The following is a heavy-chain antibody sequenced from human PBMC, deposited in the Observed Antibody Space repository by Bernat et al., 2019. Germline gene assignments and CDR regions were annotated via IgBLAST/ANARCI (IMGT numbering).Heavy chain of an antibody. CDR3: AKDQWEPGSGYYPAWHHFDY. V-gene: IGHV3-30*18. CDR2: ISYDGSNK. Sequence: QVQLVESGGGVVRPGRSLRLSCVASGFTLSSYDMHWVRQAPGKGLEWVAVISYDGSNKYYADPVKGRFTISRDNSKNTLYLQMNSLGGEDTAVYYCAKDQWEPGSGYYPAWHHFDYWGQGTLVTVSS. CDR1: GFTLSSYD. J-gene: IGHJ4*02. D-gene: IGHD3-22*01.